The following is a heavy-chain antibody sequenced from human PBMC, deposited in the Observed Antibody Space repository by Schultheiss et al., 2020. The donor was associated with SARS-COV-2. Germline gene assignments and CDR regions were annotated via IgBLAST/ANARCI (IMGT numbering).Heavy chain of an antibody. J-gene: IGHJ3*02. V-gene: IGHV3-23*01. D-gene: IGHD5-18*01. CDR2: ISGSGGST. CDR1: GFTFSSYA. Sequence: GGSLRLSCAASGFTFSSYAMSWVRQAPGKGLEWVSAISGSGGSTYYADSVKGRFTISRDNSKNTLYLQMNSLRAEDTAVYYCAKDRGYSYGRDDAFDIWGQGTMVTVSS. CDR3: AKDRGYSYGRDDAFDI.